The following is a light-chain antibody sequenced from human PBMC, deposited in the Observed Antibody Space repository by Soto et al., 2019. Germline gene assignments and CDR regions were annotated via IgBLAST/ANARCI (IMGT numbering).Light chain of an antibody. V-gene: IGKV3-15*01. CDR1: QSVSTR. CDR2: GAS. J-gene: IGKJ2*01. Sequence: EIMLTQSPATLSVSPGERATLSCKASQSVSTRLAWYQKKPGQAPRLLIYGASTRATGIPARFSGSGSDTEFTLTISSLQSEDFAVYFCQHYNNWPPYTFGQGTKLEIK. CDR3: QHYNNWPPYT.